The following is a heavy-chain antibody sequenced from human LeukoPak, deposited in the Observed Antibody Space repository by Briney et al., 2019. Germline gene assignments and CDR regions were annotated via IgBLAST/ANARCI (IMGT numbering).Heavy chain of an antibody. J-gene: IGHJ4*02. D-gene: IGHD3-10*01. CDR3: ARARVPGELNY. CDR2: ISNSGSSK. Sequence: GGSLRLSCAASGFTFSSCEMNWVRQAPGKGLEWLSYISNSGSSKYYADSVRGRFTTSRDNAKNSLYLQMNSLRAEDTAVYYCARARVPGELNYWGQGTLVTVSS. CDR1: GFTFSSCE. V-gene: IGHV3-48*03.